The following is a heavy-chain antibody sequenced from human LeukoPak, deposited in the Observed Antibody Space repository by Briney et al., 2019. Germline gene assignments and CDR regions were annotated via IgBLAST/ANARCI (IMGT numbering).Heavy chain of an antibody. J-gene: IGHJ5*02. CDR1: GFTFSNHG. CDR2: IWYDGSNK. D-gene: IGHD1-1*01. Sequence: GGSLRLSCAASGFTFSNHGMHCVRQAPGKGLEWVALIWYDGSNKEYADSVKGRFTISRDNSKNTLYLQMNSLRDEDTAVYYCARDQGTSTTAPKRKGRFDPWGQGTLVTVSS. CDR3: ARDQGTSTTAPKRKGRFDP. V-gene: IGHV3-33*08.